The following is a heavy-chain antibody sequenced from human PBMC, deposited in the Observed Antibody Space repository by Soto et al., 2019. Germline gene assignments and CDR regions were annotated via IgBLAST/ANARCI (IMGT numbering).Heavy chain of an antibody. V-gene: IGHV1-8*01. CDR2: MNPNSGNT. J-gene: IGHJ4*02. CDR1: GYTFSSYD. CDR3: GRGNQYCAFGRGGGPYYFDY. Sequence: QVQLVQSGAEVKKPGASVKVSCKTSGYTFSSYDVNWVRQATGQGLEGMGWMNPNSGNTGYAQKFQGRVNMTKNTSISTAIMDLDGLGSDETAIYYCGRGNQYCAFGRGGGPYYFDYWGQGALVTVSS. D-gene: IGHD3-3*01.